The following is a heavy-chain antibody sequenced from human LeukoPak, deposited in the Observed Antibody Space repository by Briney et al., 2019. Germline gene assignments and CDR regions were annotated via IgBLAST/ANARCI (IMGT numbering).Heavy chain of an antibody. CDR1: GGTFSSYA. J-gene: IGHJ3*02. CDR3: ARDAWAVAGRALFEVGAFDI. D-gene: IGHD6-19*01. Sequence: GSSVKVSCKASGGTFSSYAISWVRQAPGQGLEWMGRIIPIFGTANYAQKFQGRVTITTDESTSTAYMELSSLRSEDTAVYYCARDAWAVAGRALFEVGAFDIWGQGTMVTVSS. V-gene: IGHV1-69*05. CDR2: IIPIFGTA.